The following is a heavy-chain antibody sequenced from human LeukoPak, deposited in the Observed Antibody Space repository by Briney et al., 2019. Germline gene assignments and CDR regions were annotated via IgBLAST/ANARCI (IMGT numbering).Heavy chain of an antibody. CDR2: VGGRGVKT. V-gene: IGHV3-23*01. Sequence: GGSLRLSCAASGFTFSNYAIHWVRQAPGKGLEWVSIVGGRGVKTYYADSVKGRFTISRDNFKNTVYLQMNSLRAEDTAVYYCAKRGDCSGTCTYDYWGQGTLVTVSS. CDR1: GFTFSNYA. D-gene: IGHD2-2*01. CDR3: AKRGDCSGTCTYDY. J-gene: IGHJ4*02.